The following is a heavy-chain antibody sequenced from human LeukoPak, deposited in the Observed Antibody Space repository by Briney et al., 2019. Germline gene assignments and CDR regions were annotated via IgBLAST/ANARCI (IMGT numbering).Heavy chain of an antibody. J-gene: IGHJ6*02. D-gene: IGHD3-16*01. CDR2: ISWDGGNT. CDR1: GFTFNDYT. Sequence: GGSLRLSCAASGFTFNDYTMHWVRQAPGKGLEWVSLISWDGGNTYYADSVKGRFTISRDNSKNSLYLQMNSLRTEDTALYYCAKDLFAPAPFYYYGMDVWGQGTTVTVSS. V-gene: IGHV3-43*01. CDR3: AKDLFAPAPFYYYGMDV.